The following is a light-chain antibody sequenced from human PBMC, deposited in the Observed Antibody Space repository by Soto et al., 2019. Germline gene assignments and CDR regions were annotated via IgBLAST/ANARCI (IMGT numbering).Light chain of an antibody. J-gene: IGLJ2*01. CDR2: DVS. V-gene: IGLV2-11*01. Sequence: QSALTQPRSVSGPPGQSVSISCSGTRSDVGTYNYVSWYQQHPGKAPKLMIYDVSKRPSGVPDRFSGSKSGNTASLTISGLQAEDEADYYCCSYAVGDTHAVFGGGTKLTVL. CDR1: RSDVGTYNY. CDR3: CSYAVGDTHAV.